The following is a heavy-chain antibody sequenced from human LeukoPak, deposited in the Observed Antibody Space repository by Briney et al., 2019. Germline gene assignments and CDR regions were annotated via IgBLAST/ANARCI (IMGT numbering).Heavy chain of an antibody. CDR3: ARGFGGRSAAFDY. D-gene: IGHD4-23*01. CDR1: GGSVSSGSYY. J-gene: IGHJ4*02. V-gene: IGHV4-61*01. CDR2: IYYSGST. Sequence: PSETLSLTCTVSGGSVSSGSYYWSWIRQPPGKGLEWIGYIYYSGSTNYNPSLKSRVTISVDTSKNQFSLKLSSVTAADTAVYYCARGFGGRSAAFDYWGQGTLVTVSS.